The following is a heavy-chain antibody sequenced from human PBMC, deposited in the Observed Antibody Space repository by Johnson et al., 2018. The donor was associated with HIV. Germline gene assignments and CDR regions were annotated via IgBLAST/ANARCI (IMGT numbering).Heavy chain of an antibody. V-gene: IGHV3-30*04. CDR1: GFTFSSYA. D-gene: IGHD2-8*02. J-gene: IGHJ3*02. CDR3: VKARGGYWGDDFDI. CDR2: ISYDGSNK. Sequence: LVESGGGVARPGRSLRLSCAASGFTFSSYAMHWVRQAPGKGLEWVAVISYDGSNKYYADSVKGRLIMSRDNSKNTLYVEMDSMRAEDTAVYYCVKARGGYWGDDFDIWGQGTMVTVSS.